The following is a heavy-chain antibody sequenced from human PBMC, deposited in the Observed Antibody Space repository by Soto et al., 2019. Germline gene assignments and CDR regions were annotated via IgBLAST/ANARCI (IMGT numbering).Heavy chain of an antibody. CDR3: AKDLRFSIAQDH. CDR1: GFRCRSYA. Sequence: GGSIRHSCAASGFRCRSYAMSWVRQAPGKGLEWVSAISGSGGSTYYADSVKGRFTISRDNSKNTLYLQMNSLRAEDTAVYYCAKDLRFSIAQDHWGQGTLVPVSS. J-gene: IGHJ4*02. D-gene: IGHD6-6*01. V-gene: IGHV3-23*01. CDR2: ISGSGGST.